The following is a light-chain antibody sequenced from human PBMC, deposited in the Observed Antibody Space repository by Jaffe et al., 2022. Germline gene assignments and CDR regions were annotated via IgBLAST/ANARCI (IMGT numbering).Light chain of an antibody. Sequence: QSGLTQPPSASGTPGQRVTISCSGSTSNIGSNSVYWYQQLAGTAPKLLIFRNTQRPSGVPDRFSGSKSGTSASLAISGLRSEDEADYYCAAWDDSLSGHVVFGGGTKVTVL. CDR2: RNT. CDR1: TSNIGSNS. V-gene: IGLV1-47*01. J-gene: IGLJ2*01. CDR3: AAWDDSLSGHVV.